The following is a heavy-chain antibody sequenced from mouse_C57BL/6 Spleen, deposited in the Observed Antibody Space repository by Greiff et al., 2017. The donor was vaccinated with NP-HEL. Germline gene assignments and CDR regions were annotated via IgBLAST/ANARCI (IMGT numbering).Heavy chain of an antibody. J-gene: IGHJ4*01. V-gene: IGHV2-6*01. CDR1: GFSLTSYG. Sequence: VQLHQSGPGLVAPSQSLSITCTVSGFSLTSYGVDWVRQSPGKGLEWLGVIWGVGSTNYNSALKSRLSISKDNSKSQVFLKMNRLQTDDTAMYYCARDYDAYAMDYWGQGTSVTVSS. D-gene: IGHD2-12*01. CDR3: ARDYDAYAMDY. CDR2: IWGVGST.